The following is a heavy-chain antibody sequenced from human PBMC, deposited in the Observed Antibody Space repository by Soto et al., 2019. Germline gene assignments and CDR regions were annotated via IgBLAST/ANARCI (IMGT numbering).Heavy chain of an antibody. CDR2: ISAYNGNT. CDR1: GYTFTSYG. CDR3: ARNDYSNLRLWFYMDV. V-gene: IGHV1-18*01. D-gene: IGHD4-4*01. J-gene: IGHJ6*03. Sequence: GASVKVSCKASGYTFTSYGISWVRQAPGQGLEWMGWISAYNGNTNYAQKLQGRVTMTTDTSTSTAYMELRSLRSDDTAVYYCARNDYSNLRLWFYMDVWGKGTTVTVSS.